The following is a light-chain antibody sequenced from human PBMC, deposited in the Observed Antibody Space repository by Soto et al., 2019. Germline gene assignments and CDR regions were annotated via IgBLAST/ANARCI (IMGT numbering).Light chain of an antibody. V-gene: IGKV3-15*01. J-gene: IGKJ1*01. CDR3: QQYNIWPWT. CDR1: QSLSSN. Sequence: DTVLTQSPATLSVSPVERAAVSCRASQSLSSNLAWYQQKPGQAPRLLIIGASDRVTGIPARFSGSGSGTEFTLSISSLQSDDFAVDDGQQYNIWPWTVGQGTKVDIK. CDR2: GAS.